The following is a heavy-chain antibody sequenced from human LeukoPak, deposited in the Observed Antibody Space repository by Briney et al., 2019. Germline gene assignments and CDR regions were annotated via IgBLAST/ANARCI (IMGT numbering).Heavy chain of an antibody. CDR1: GFTFSRYS. J-gene: IGHJ4*02. CDR2: ISSSSNI. V-gene: IGHV3-48*01. D-gene: IGHD3-10*01. CDR3: ARDPDYYGSGNYYDGSGC. Sequence: GGSLKLSCAASGFTFSRYSMSWVRQAPGKGLEWVSYISSSSNIYHADSVKGRFTISRDNAKNSLYLQMNSLRAEDTAVYYCARDPDYYGSGNYYDGSGCWGQGTLVTVSS.